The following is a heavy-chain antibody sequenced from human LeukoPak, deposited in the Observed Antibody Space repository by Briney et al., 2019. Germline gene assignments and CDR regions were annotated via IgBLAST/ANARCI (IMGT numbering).Heavy chain of an antibody. CDR2: IIPIFGTA. J-gene: IGHJ4*02. D-gene: IGHD1-26*01. Sequence: SVKVSCKASGGTFSSYAISWVRQAPGQGLEWMGGIIPIFGTANYAQKFQGRVTITTDESTSTAYVELSSLRSEDTAVYYCARGPSGGWGYRGRGSYGVFDYWGQGTLVTVSS. V-gene: IGHV1-69*05. CDR3: ARGPSGGWGYRGRGSYGVFDY. CDR1: GGTFSSYA.